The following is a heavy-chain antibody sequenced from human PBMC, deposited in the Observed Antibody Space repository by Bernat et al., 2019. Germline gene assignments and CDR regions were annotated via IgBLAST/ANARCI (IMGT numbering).Heavy chain of an antibody. CDR1: GFTFSSYA. CDR3: ARGLQDTYWYFDL. J-gene: IGHJ2*01. V-gene: IGHV3-23*01. Sequence: EVQLLESGGGLVQPGGSLRLSCIDSGFTFSSYAMNWVRQVPGKGLEWVSSISAAGDRTYYADSVKGRFTISRDNSKNTVYLQMNSLRADDTAVYYCARGLQDTYWYFDLWGRGTLVIVSS. D-gene: IGHD2-15*01. CDR2: ISAAGDRT.